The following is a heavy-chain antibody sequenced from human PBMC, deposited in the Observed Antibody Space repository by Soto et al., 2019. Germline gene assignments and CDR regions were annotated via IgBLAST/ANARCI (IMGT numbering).Heavy chain of an antibody. Sequence: QVQLVQSGAEVKKPGASVKVSCKASGYTFTSYDINWVRQATGQGLEWMGWMNPNSGNTDYAQKFQGRVTMTRNTSISTAYMELSSLSYEDTAVYSCAREVVRKGFDSWGQGTLVTVSS. J-gene: IGHJ5*01. CDR2: MNPNSGNT. D-gene: IGHD2-15*01. CDR3: AREVVRKGFDS. V-gene: IGHV1-8*01. CDR1: GYTFTSYD.